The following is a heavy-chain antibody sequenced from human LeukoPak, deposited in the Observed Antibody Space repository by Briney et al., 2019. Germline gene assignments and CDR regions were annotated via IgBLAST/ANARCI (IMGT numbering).Heavy chain of an antibody. V-gene: IGHV1-2*02. Sequence: ASVKVSCKASGYTFTGYYMHWVRQAPGQGLEWMGWINPNSGGTNYAQKFQGRVTMTRDTSISTAYMELSRLRSDDTAVYHCARDTKKYCSGGSCYASYWGQGTLVTVSS. CDR1: GYTFTGYY. J-gene: IGHJ4*02. D-gene: IGHD2-15*01. CDR3: ARDTKKYCSGGSCYASY. CDR2: INPNSGGT.